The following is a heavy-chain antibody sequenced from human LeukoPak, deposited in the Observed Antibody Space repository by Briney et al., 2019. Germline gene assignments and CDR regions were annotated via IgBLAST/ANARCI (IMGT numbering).Heavy chain of an antibody. V-gene: IGHV4-39*01. D-gene: IGHD4-23*01. J-gene: IGHJ4*02. CDR2: IYYIGSS. CDR1: GFTFSSFW. CDR3: ASYGGTTFDY. Sequence: GSLRLSCAASGFTFSSFWMGWIRQPPGKGLEWIGSIYYIGSSYYNPSLKSRVTMSVDTSKNQFSLKLSSVTAADTALYYCASYGGTTFDYWGQGTLVTVSS.